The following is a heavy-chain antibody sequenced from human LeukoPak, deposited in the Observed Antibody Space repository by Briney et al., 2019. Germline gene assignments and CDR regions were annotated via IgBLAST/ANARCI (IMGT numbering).Heavy chain of an antibody. CDR1: GGSISSYY. Sequence: PSETLSLTCTVSGGSISSYYWSWIRQPTGEGLEWIGRIYTSGSTNYNPSLKSRVTMSVDTSKNQFSLKLSSVTAADTAVYYCARGGEMATISPPYYYYYMDVWGKGTTVTISS. CDR2: IYTSGST. CDR3: ARGGEMATISPPYYYYYMDV. V-gene: IGHV4-4*07. J-gene: IGHJ6*03. D-gene: IGHD5-24*01.